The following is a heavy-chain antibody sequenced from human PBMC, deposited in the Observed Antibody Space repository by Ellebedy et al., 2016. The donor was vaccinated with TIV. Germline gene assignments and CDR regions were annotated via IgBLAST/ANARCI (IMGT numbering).Heavy chain of an antibody. CDR3: ARDRPVGARTNYSGMGV. J-gene: IGHJ6*02. CDR2: VVPIFGTA. D-gene: IGHD1-26*01. Sequence: AASVKVSCKASRGTFSTYAIRWVRQAPGQGLEWMGGVVPIFGTAFYAPKFQGRVSITADEGTSTAYMELSSLRSEDTAVYYCARDRPVGARTNYSGMGVWGQGTTVTVSS. V-gene: IGHV1-69*13. CDR1: RGTFSTYA.